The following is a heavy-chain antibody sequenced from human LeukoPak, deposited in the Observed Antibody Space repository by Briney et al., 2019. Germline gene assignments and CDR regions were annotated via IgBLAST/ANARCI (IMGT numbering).Heavy chain of an antibody. J-gene: IGHJ6*03. V-gene: IGHV3-23*01. CDR3: ARDPSSWYYYYMDV. CDR1: GFTFSSHG. CDR2: ISPSGGIT. D-gene: IGHD6-13*01. Sequence: GGSLRLSCAASGFTFSSHGMNWVRQAPGKGLEWVSGISPSGGITYYTDSVKGRFTISRDNAKNSLYLQMNSLRAEDTAVYYCARDPSSWYYYYMDVWGKGTTVTVSS.